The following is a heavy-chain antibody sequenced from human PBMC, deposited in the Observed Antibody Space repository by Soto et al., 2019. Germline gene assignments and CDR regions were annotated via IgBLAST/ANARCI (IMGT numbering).Heavy chain of an antibody. Sequence: PGESLKISCRTSGYRFTSYWIAWVRQMPGKGLEWMGIIFPSDSDTRYSPSFQGQVTISADRSTSTVFLQWASLKASDTAVYFCARNDKSGYFNWFDPWGQGTLITVS. V-gene: IGHV5-51*01. D-gene: IGHD3-22*01. J-gene: IGHJ5*02. CDR3: ARNDKSGYFNWFDP. CDR1: GYRFTSYW. CDR2: IFPSDSDT.